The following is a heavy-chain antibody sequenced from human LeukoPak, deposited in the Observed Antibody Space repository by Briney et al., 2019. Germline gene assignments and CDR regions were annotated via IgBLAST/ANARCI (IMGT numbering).Heavy chain of an antibody. CDR3: ARGGLLGREGFDY. CDR1: GGSTSSYY. V-gene: IGHV4-59*01. D-gene: IGHD1-26*01. Sequence: SETLSPTCTVSGGSTSSYYRGWVRQPPGEGLEWVGYIYNSGSTTYNPSLKSGVTISVDTSKTQFSLKLSSVTAAETAVYYCARGGLLGREGFDYWGQGTLVTVSS. CDR2: IYNSGST. J-gene: IGHJ4*02.